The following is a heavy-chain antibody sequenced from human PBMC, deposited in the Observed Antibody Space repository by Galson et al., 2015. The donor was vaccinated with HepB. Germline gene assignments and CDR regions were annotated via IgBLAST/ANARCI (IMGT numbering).Heavy chain of an antibody. Sequence: SLRLSCAASGFTFDTYAMTWVRQAPGKGLEWVSGISASGGTTYYTDSVKGRFIISRDNSKTTLYLQMNSLRVEDTALYYCAKDGARSVFSAYVWGSFRGPHFDYWGHGTSVTVSS. V-gene: IGHV3-23*01. CDR3: AKDGARSVFSAYVWGSFRGPHFDY. D-gene: IGHD3-16*02. J-gene: IGHJ4*01. CDR1: GFTFDTYA. CDR2: ISASGGTT.